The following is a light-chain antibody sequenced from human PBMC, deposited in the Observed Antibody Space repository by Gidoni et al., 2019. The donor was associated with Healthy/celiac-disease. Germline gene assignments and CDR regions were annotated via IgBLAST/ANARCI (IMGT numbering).Light chain of an antibody. V-gene: IGKV3-20*01. J-gene: IGKJ5*01. CDR3: QQYGSSPS. CDR1: KSVSSSY. CDR2: GAS. Sequence: EIVLTQSPGTLSLSPGERATLSCRASKSVSSSYLAWYQQKPCKAPRLLIYGASSRATGIPDRFSGSGSGTAFTLTISRLEPEDFAVYYCQQYGSSPSFGQGTRLEI.